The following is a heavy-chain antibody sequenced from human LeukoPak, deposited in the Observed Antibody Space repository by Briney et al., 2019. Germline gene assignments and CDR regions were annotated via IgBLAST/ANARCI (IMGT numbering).Heavy chain of an antibody. CDR1: GYTFTGYY. J-gene: IGHJ4*02. CDR2: INPNNGGT. CDR3: ATYNITWYCFDY. V-gene: IGHV1-2*02. Sequence: APVKVSCKASGYTFTGYYMHWVRQAPGQGLEWMGWINPNNGGTHYAQKFQGRVTMTGDTSISTAYMELSRLRSDDTAVFYCATYNITWYCFDYWGQGTLVTVSS. D-gene: IGHD6-13*01.